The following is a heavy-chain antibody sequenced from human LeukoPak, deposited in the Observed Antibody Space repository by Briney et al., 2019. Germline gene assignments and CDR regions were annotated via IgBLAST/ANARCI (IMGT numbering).Heavy chain of an antibody. CDR1: GFTFSSYA. J-gene: IGHJ3*02. D-gene: IGHD2-2*01. V-gene: IGHV3-23*01. CDR2: ISGSGGST. Sequence: GGSLRLSCAASGFTFSSYAMSWVRQAPGKGLEWVSAISGSGGSTYYADSVKGRFTISRDNSKNTLYLQMNSLRAEDTAVYYCAKAPDIVVVPAAPDAFDIWGQGTMVTVSS. CDR3: AKAPDIVVVPAAPDAFDI.